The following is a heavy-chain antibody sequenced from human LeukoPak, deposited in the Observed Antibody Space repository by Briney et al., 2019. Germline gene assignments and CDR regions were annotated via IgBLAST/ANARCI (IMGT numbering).Heavy chain of an antibody. V-gene: IGHV7-4-1*02. CDR2: INTNTGNP. J-gene: IGHJ6*02. Sequence: ASVTVSFKASGYTFTSYAMNWVRQAPGQGLEWMGWINTNTGNPTYAQGFTGRFVFSLDTSVSTAYLQISSLKAEDTAVYYCALIPRGGTNYGMDVWGQGTTVTVSS. D-gene: IGHD3-16*01. CDR1: GYTFTSYA. CDR3: ALIPRGGTNYGMDV.